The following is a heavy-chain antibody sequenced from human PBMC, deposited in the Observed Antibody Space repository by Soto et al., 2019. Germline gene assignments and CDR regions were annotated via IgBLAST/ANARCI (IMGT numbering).Heavy chain of an antibody. CDR2: INPNSGGT. CDR1: GYTFTGYY. J-gene: IGHJ6*02. V-gene: IGHV1-2*02. CDR3: ARDIVVVAATGYYYYYGMDV. D-gene: IGHD2-15*01. Sequence: ASVKVSCKASGYTFTGYYMHWVRQAPVQGLEWMGWINPNSGGTNYAQKFQGRVTMTRDTSISTAYMELSRLRSDDTAVYYCARDIVVVAATGYYYYYGMDVWGQGTTVTVSS.